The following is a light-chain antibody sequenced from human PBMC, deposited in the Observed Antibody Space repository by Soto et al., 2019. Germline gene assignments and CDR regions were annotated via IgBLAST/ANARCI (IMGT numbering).Light chain of an antibody. Sequence: EIVLTQSPATLSLSPGEGATLSCRASQSVSSNLAWYQQKPGQAPSLLIYGAFTRATGIPARFSGTGSGTEFTLTISSLQSEDSALYYCQQYNDWPLTFGQGTKVDIK. CDR3: QQYNDWPLT. V-gene: IGKV3-15*01. J-gene: IGKJ1*01. CDR2: GAF. CDR1: QSVSSN.